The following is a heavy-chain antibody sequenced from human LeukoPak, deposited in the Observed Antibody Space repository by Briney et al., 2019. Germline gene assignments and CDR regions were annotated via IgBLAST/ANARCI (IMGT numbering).Heavy chain of an antibody. V-gene: IGHV3-48*03. J-gene: IGHJ5*01. CDR2: ISSSGSTI. CDR1: GFTFSSYE. Sequence: GGSLRLSCAASGFTFSSYEMHWVRQAPGKGLEWVSYISSSGSTIYYADSVKGRFTISRDNAKKSLYLQMNSLRAEDTAVYYCARELTSLRSCFDSPGQRSLATFSP. D-gene: IGHD3-16*01. CDR3: ARELTSLRSCFDS.